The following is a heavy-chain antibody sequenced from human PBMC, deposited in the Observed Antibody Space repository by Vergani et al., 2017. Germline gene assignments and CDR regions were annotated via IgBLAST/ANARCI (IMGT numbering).Heavy chain of an antibody. V-gene: IGHV3-30*02. Sequence: QVQLVQSGGGVVQPGGSLRLSCVASGFTFNRYGMQWVRQAPGKGLEWVAYVLFDGSNEYYADSVKVRFSVSRDNSNDALYLQMNSLRTDDTAVYYCARDLAYCHEGSCALWGQGSVVTVSS. CDR3: ARDLAYCHEGSCAL. CDR1: GFTFNRYG. J-gene: IGHJ4*02. D-gene: IGHD2-15*01. CDR2: VLFDGSNE.